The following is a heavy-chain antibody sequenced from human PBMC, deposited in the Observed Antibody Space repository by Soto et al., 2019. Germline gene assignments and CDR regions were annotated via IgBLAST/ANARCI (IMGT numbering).Heavy chain of an antibody. CDR2: INPSGGST. D-gene: IGHD4-17*01. Sequence: QVQLVQSGAEVKKPGASVKVSCKASGYTFTSYYMHWVRQAPGQGLEWMGIINPSGGSTTYAQKFQCRVTMTRETSTSTVYMELSSLRSDDTAVYYCAITPSDDYGDYFDYWGQGTLVTVSS. J-gene: IGHJ4*02. V-gene: IGHV1-46*01. CDR3: AITPSDDYGDYFDY. CDR1: GYTFTSYY.